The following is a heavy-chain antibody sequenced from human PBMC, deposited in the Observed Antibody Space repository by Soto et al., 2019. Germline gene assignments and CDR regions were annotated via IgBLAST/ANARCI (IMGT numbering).Heavy chain of an antibody. D-gene: IGHD3-10*01. CDR1: GGSISSSSYY. Sequence: PSETLSLTCTVSGGSISSSSYYWGWIRQPPGKGLEWIGKINHSGSTYYNPSLKSRVTISVDTSKNQFSLKLSSVTAADTAVYYCARGRTHGSGSYYGFYGMDVWGQGTTVTVSS. V-gene: IGHV4-39*07. CDR2: INHSGST. CDR3: ARGRTHGSGSYYGFYGMDV. J-gene: IGHJ6*02.